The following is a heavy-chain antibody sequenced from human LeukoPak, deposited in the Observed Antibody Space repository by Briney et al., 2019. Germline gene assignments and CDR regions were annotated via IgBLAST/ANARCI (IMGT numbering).Heavy chain of an antibody. CDR1: GFTFSSYG. D-gene: IGHD6-19*01. J-gene: IGHJ6*03. CDR3: AKVSVGSSGWYWYYYYYMDV. CDR2: IRYDGTNK. Sequence: GGSLRLSCAASGFTFSSYGMHWVRQAPGKGLEWVTYIRYDGTNKYYADSVKGRFTISRDNSKNTLYLQMNSLRAEDTAVYYCAKVSVGSSGWYWYYYYYMDVWGKGTTVTVSS. V-gene: IGHV3-30*02.